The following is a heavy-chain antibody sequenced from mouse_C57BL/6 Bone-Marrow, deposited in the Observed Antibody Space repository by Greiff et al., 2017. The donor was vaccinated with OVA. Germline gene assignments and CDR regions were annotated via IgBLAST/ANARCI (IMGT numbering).Heavy chain of an antibody. D-gene: IGHD1-1*01. CDR2: IWRGGST. CDR3: AKNVPPRRYYGSRYAMDY. J-gene: IGHJ4*01. V-gene: IGHV2-5*01. Sequence: VQRVESGPGLVQPSPSLSITCTVSGFSLTSYGVHWVRQSPGQGLEWLGVIWRGGSTAYNAAFMSRLGITKDNSKSQVFFKMNSLQADDTAIYYCAKNVPPRRYYGSRYAMDYWGQGTSVTVSS. CDR1: GFSLTSYG.